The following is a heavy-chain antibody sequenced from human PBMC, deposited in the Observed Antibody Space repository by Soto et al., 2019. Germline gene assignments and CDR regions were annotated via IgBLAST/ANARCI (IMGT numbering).Heavy chain of an antibody. CDR1: GFTFSSYA. Sequence: GGSLRLSCAASGFTFSSYAMHWVRQAPGKGLEWVAVISCDGSNKYYADSVKGRFTISRDNSKNTLYLQMNSLRAEDTAVYYCAKGSMDVVMDVGGYYYGMDVWGQGTTVTVSS. CDR2: ISCDGSNK. CDR3: AKGSMDVVMDVGGYYYGMDV. D-gene: IGHD5-12*01. V-gene: IGHV3-30*18. J-gene: IGHJ6*02.